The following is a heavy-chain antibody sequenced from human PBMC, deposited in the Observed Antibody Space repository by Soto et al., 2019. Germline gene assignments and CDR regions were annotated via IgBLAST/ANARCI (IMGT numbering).Heavy chain of an antibody. CDR3: ARSTNDYGDRH. J-gene: IGHJ4*02. V-gene: IGHV1-8*01. CDR2: MKPNSGNT. CDR1: GYTFTSYD. D-gene: IGHD4-17*01. Sequence: QVQLVQSGAEVKKPGASVKVSCKASGYTFTSYDINWVRQATGQGLEWMGWMKPNSGNTGYAQKFQGRIAMTRNTSSSTAYMELSSRKSEDTAVYYCARSTNDYGDRHWGQGPLVAVSS.